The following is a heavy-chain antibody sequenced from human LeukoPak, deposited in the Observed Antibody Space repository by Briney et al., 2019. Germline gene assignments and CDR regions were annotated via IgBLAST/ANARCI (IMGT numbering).Heavy chain of an antibody. Sequence: GGALRLSCAASGFTFSSYSMNWVRQAPGKGLEWVSYISSSSSTIYYADSVKGRFTISRDNAKNSLYLQMNSLRAEDTAVYYCARDVINPQMGIWGQGTMVTVSS. CDR3: ARDVINPQMGI. V-gene: IGHV3-48*04. CDR1: GFTFSSYS. J-gene: IGHJ3*02. D-gene: IGHD3-10*01. CDR2: ISSSSSTI.